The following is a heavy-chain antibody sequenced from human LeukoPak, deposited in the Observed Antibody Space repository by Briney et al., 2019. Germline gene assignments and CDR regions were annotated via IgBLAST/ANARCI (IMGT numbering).Heavy chain of an antibody. CDR1: GFXFSSYS. Sequence: PGGSLRLSCGASGFXFSSYSMNWVRQAPGKGLEWLSYISSSSSTIYYADSGKGRFTISRDNAKNSLYLQMNSLRDEDTAVYYCARVPNHYGGNFHDYWGQGTLVSVSS. CDR2: ISSSSSTI. D-gene: IGHD4-23*01. CDR3: ARVPNHYGGNFHDY. J-gene: IGHJ4*02. V-gene: IGHV3-48*02.